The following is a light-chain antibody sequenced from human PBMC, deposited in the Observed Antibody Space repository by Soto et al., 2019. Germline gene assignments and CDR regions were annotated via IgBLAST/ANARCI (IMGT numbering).Light chain of an antibody. CDR2: GAS. J-gene: IGKJ2*01. Sequence: EIVLTQSPGTLSLSPGERATVSSRTSQNVKSNYLAWYQQKPGQAPRLLIYGASNRATGIPDRFSGSGSGTDFTLTISRLEPEDSAVYYCQLYSSSPWYTFGRGTRLEI. V-gene: IGKV3-20*01. CDR3: QLYSSSPWYT. CDR1: QNVKSNY.